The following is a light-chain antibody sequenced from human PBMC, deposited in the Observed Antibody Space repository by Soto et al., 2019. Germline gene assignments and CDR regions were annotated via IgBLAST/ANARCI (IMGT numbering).Light chain of an antibody. J-gene: IGKJ1*01. CDR2: AAS. CDR3: QQSYSTTWR. Sequence: DIQMTQSPSSLSASVGDRVTITCRASQGIRTYLNWYQQKPGKAPKFLIYAASSLQSGVPSRFSGSGSETDFTLIIRSLQPEDFATYSCQQSYSTTWRFGQGTKVEIQ. V-gene: IGKV1-39*01. CDR1: QGIRTY.